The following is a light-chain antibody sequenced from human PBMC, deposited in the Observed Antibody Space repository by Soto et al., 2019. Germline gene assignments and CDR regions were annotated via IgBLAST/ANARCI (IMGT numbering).Light chain of an antibody. CDR3: QSYDSSLSGLRVV. V-gene: IGLV1-40*01. J-gene: IGLJ2*01. CDR2: GNS. CDR1: ISNIGAGYD. Sequence: QSVLTQPPSVSGAPGSRVTSSCTGSISNIGAGYDVHWYQQLPGTAPKLLIYGNSNRPSGVPDRFSGSKSGTSASLAITGLQAEDEADYYCQSYDSSLSGLRVVFGGGTKLTVL.